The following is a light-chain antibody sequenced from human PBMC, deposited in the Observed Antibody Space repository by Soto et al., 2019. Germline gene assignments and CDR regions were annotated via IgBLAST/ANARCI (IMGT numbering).Light chain of an antibody. CDR2: AAS. CDR1: QSISSY. V-gene: IGKV1-39*01. J-gene: IGKJ2*01. Sequence: DIQMTQSPSSLSASVGDRVTITCRASQSISSYLNWYQQKPEKAPKLLIYAASSLQSGVPSRFSGSGSGTDFTLTISSLQPEDFATYYCQQGYSTPPTFGQGTKLEIK. CDR3: QQGYSTPPT.